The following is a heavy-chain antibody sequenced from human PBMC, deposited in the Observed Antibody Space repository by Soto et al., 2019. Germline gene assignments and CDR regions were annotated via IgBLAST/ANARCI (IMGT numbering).Heavy chain of an antibody. CDR2: ISSDGST. J-gene: IGHJ4*02. CDR3: ARSGYSFAWGY. Sequence: EVQLVESGGGLIPPGGSLRLSCAASGFLVNSAYMTWVRQAPGKGLERRSMISSDGSTLYAESVKGRFTISRDNSKNRLDLQMNSLRAEDTAMYYCARSGYSFAWGYWGQGTLVIVTS. CDR1: GFLVNSAY. D-gene: IGHD5-18*01. V-gene: IGHV3-53*01.